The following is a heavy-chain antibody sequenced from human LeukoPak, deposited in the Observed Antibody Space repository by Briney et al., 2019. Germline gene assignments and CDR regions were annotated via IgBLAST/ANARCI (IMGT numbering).Heavy chain of an antibody. D-gene: IGHD2-21*02. CDR2: ISGSGGST. CDR1: GFTFSSYT. J-gene: IGHJ4*02. V-gene: IGHV3-23*01. CDR3: AKDLGYCGGDCYSRGDY. Sequence: PGGSLRLSCAASGFTFSSYTMSWVRQAPGKGLEWVSAISGSGGSTYYADSVKGRFTISRDNSKNTLYLQMNSLRAEDTAVYYCAKDLGYCGGDCYSRGDYWGQGTLVTVSS.